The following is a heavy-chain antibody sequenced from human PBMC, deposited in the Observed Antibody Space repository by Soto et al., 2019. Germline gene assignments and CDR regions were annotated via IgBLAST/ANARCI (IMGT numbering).Heavy chain of an antibody. Sequence: PGGSLRLSCAASGFIFNKAWINWVRQAPGKGLEWVGRIKSKTDGGTPDFAAPVKGRFAISRDDSKNVVYLQMNSLKVEDTGIYYCTTDSYSSIVPRPFDYWGQGTLVTVSS. CDR2: IKSKTDGGTP. CDR3: TTDSYSSIVPRPFDY. CDR1: GFIFNKAW. D-gene: IGHD1-26*01. J-gene: IGHJ4*02. V-gene: IGHV3-15*07.